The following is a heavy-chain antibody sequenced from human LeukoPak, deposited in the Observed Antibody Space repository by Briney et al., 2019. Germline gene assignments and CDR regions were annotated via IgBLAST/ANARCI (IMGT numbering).Heavy chain of an antibody. J-gene: IGHJ4*02. CDR2: ISYGGSNK. CDR1: GFTFSSYG. V-gene: IGHV3-30*18. D-gene: IGHD3-10*01. Sequence: PGRSLRLSCAASGFTFSSYGMHWVRQAPGKGLEWVAVISYGGSNKYYADSVRGRFTISRDNSKNTLYLQMNSLRAEDTAVYYCAKEDRMVRGVIDYWGQGTLVTVSS. CDR3: AKEDRMVRGVIDY.